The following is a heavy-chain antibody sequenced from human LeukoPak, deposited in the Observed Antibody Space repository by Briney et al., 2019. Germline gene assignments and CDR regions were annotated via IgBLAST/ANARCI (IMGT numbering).Heavy chain of an antibody. Sequence: SETLSLTCTVSGGYISSSYWSWIRQPPGKGLEWIGCIYYSGSTNYNPSLKSRVTISVDTSKNQFSLKLSSVTAADTAVYYCARGGSSYPSDYWRQGTLVTVSP. V-gene: IGHV4-59*01. CDR2: IYYSGST. D-gene: IGHD6-6*01. CDR1: GGYISSSY. CDR3: ARGGSSYPSDY. J-gene: IGHJ4*02.